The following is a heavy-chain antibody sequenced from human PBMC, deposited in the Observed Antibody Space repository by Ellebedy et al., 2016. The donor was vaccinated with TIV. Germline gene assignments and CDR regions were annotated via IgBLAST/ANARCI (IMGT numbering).Heavy chain of an antibody. Sequence: GESLKISXAASGFTFSISGMTWVRQAPGKGLEWVATIVSSGREAYYADPAKGRFTISRDNVMNSVYLQLNSLSVEDTAVYYCTRVGREWSRDYWGQGTLVTVSS. V-gene: IGHV3-21*06. D-gene: IGHD3-3*01. CDR1: GFTFSISG. J-gene: IGHJ4*02. CDR2: IVSSGREA. CDR3: TRVGREWSRDY.